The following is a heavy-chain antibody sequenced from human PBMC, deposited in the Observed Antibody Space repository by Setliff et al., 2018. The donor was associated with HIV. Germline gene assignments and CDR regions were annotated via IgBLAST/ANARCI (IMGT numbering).Heavy chain of an antibody. CDR1: GFSLSNTTMG. V-gene: IGHV2-26*01. D-gene: IGHD3-3*01. CDR2: IFPNDEK. Sequence: SGPTLVNPTETLTLTCTVSGFSLSNTTMGVSWIRQPPGKALEWLAHIFPNDEKSYSASLKSRLTISEDTSKSQVVLTMTNMDPLDTATYFCARYNFRRGYWDYFDYWGQGTLVTVS. J-gene: IGHJ4*02. CDR3: ARYNFRRGYWDYFDY.